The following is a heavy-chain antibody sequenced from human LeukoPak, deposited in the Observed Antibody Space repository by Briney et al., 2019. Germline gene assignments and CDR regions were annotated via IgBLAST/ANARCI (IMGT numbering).Heavy chain of an antibody. J-gene: IGHJ3*02. CDR2: INPGDSDT. V-gene: IGHV5-51*01. D-gene: IGHD2-2*01. CDR3: ARRPAVYCSSNSCCSFDI. CDR1: GYSFTNYW. Sequence: GESLKISCKGSGYSFTNYWIGWLRQMPGKGLEWMGIINPGDSDTRYRPSFQGQVTISADKSISTAYLQWSSLKASDTAMYYCARRPAVYCSSNSCCSFDIWGQGTMVTVSS.